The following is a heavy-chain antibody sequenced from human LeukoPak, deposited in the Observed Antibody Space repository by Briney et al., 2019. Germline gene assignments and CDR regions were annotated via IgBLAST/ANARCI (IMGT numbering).Heavy chain of an antibody. CDR1: GGTFSSYA. Sequence: GSSVKVSCKASGGTFSSYAISWVRQAPGQGLEWMGGIIPISGTANYAQKFQGRVTITADESTSTAYMELSSLRAEDTAVYYCAKDPPSVGYYYYGMDVWGQGTTVTVSS. CDR3: AKDPPSVGYYYYGMDV. J-gene: IGHJ6*02. V-gene: IGHV1-69*01. CDR2: IIPISGTA.